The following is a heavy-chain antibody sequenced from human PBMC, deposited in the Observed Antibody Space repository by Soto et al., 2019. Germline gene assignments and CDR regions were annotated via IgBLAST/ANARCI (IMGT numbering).Heavy chain of an antibody. J-gene: IGHJ4*02. CDR1: GFTFSDYA. CDR3: AKGGRQWLVTSDFNY. V-gene: IGHV3-30*18. D-gene: IGHD6-19*01. CDR2: VSHDGRNT. Sequence: VQLVESGGGVVQPGRSLRLSCAASGFTFSDYAMHWVRQAPGKGLEWVAVVSHDGRNTHYADSVKGRFTISRDSSKNTVSLELTSLRAEDTVVYYCAKGGRQWLVTSDFNYWGQGALVTVSS.